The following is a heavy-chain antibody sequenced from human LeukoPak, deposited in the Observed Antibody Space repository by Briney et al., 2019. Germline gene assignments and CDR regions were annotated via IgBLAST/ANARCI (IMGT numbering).Heavy chain of an antibody. D-gene: IGHD2-2*01. J-gene: IGHJ1*01. CDR2: ISINNGGT. V-gene: IGHV1-18*01. CDR3: ATATQPRGYFLH. Sequence: ASVKVSCKASGYTFTTYSLAWVRQAPGQSLEWMGWISINNGGTNYAQSFQDRVTLTRDTSTNTAYLELRSLRSDDTAIIYCATATQPRGYFLHWGQGTLVTVSS. CDR1: GYTFTTYS.